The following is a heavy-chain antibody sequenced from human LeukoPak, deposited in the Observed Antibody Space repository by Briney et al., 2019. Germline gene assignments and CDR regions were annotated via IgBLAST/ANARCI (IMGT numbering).Heavy chain of an antibody. V-gene: IGHV3-11*01. D-gene: IGHD6-13*01. J-gene: IGHJ4*02. Sequence: GGSLRLSCAASGFTFSDYYMSWLRQAPGKGLEWVSYISRGGSTVYYADSVKDRFTISRDNAKNSLYLQMNSLTADDTAVYYCAKAQQEVVTFDYWGQGTLVTVSS. CDR1: GFTFSDYY. CDR2: ISRGGSTV. CDR3: AKAQQEVVTFDY.